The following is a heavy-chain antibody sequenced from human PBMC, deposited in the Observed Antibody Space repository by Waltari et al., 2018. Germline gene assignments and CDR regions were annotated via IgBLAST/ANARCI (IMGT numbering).Heavy chain of an antibody. D-gene: IGHD6-19*01. Sequence: QVQLVESGGGVVQPGRSLRLSCAASGFTFSSYGMHWVRQDPGKGLEWVAVLWYDGSNKYYADSVKGRFTISRDNSKNTLYLQMNSLRAEDTAMYYCAKDLGGWYVRYWGQGTLVTVSS. V-gene: IGHV3-30*18. CDR1: GFTFSSYG. CDR2: LWYDGSNK. J-gene: IGHJ4*02. CDR3: AKDLGGWYVRY.